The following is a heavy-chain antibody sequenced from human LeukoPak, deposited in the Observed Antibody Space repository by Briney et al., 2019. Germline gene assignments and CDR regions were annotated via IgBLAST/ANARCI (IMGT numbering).Heavy chain of an antibody. D-gene: IGHD2-2*01. CDR3: ARKLPAPGPQYYFDY. CDR1: GYSSTTYW. V-gene: IGHV5-51*01. J-gene: IGHJ4*02. Sequence: GESLKISCKGSGYSSTTYWIGWVRQMPGKGLEWMGIIYLGDSDTRYSPSFQGQVTISADKSISTAYLQWGSLKASDTALYYCARKLPAPGPQYYFDYWGQGTLVTVSS. CDR2: IYLGDSDT.